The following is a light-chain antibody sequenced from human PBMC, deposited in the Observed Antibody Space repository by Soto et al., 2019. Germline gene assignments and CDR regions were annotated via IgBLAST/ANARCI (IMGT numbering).Light chain of an antibody. CDR2: FGS. J-gene: IGKJ5*01. CDR3: MQALQSLT. Sequence: DIVMTQSPLSLPVAPGESASISCRSSQSLLYNNTYNYLDWYVQKPGQSPQLLIYFGSNRAPGVPDRFSGSGSGTDFTLKINRVEAEDVGTYYCMQALQSLTFGQGTRLESK. V-gene: IGKV2-28*01. CDR1: QSLLYNNTYNY.